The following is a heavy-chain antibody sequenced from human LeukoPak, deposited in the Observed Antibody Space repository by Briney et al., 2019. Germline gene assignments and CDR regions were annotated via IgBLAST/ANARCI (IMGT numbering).Heavy chain of an antibody. D-gene: IGHD3-16*01. CDR1: GFTFSESW. CDR2: INHNGNVN. J-gene: IGHJ6*02. CDR3: ARGGGLDV. Sequence: AGGSLRLSCVVSGFTFSESWMSWVRQAPGKGLGWVASINHNGNVNYYVDSVKGRFTISRDNAKNSLYLQMSNLRAEDTAVYFCARGGGLDVWGQGATVTVSS. V-gene: IGHV3-7*03.